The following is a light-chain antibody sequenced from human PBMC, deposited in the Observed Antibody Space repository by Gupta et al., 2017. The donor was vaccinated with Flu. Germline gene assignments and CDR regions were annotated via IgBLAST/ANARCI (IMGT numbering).Light chain of an antibody. CDR3: AAWDDSLTALSADGSLTGLWV. CDR2: NDN. J-gene: IGLJ3*02. V-gene: IGLV1-44*01. Sequence: WYQHLPGPAPRLLIYNDNQRPSGVPDRFSGSKSGTSASLAIGGLQSEDEADYDCAAWDDSLTALSADGSLTGLWVFGGGTKLSVL.